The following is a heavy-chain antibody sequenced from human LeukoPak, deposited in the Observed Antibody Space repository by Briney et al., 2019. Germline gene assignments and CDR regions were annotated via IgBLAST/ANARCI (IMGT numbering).Heavy chain of an antibody. Sequence: NPGGSLRLSCAASGFTFSSYTMHWVRQAPGKGLEWVSSISTSSGYIYYADSVKGRFTISRDNAKNTLYLQMNNLRAEDTAMYYCARDQRVTGRPDIDYWGQGTLVIVSS. J-gene: IGHJ4*02. V-gene: IGHV3-21*01. CDR1: GFTFSSYT. CDR2: ISTSSGYI. D-gene: IGHD6-6*01. CDR3: ARDQRVTGRPDIDY.